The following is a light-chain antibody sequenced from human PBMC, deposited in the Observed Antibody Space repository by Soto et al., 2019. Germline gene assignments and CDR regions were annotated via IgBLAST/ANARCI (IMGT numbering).Light chain of an antibody. CDR1: QNIKNY. Sequence: DIQMTQSPSSLSASVGDRVTITCRASQNIKNYLNWYQQKPGKAPKQLIYASSSLQRGVPSRLSGSRPRADFILTISSLQSEDFATCYCQQSYSTPINFGQGTRLETK. CDR3: QQSYSTPIN. J-gene: IGKJ5*01. CDR2: ASS. V-gene: IGKV1-39*01.